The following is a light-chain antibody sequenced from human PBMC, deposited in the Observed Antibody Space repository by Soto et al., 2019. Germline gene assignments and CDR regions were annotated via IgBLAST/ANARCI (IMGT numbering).Light chain of an antibody. CDR2: DNN. CDR3: GTWDSSLSAPNWV. CDR1: SSNVGNNY. Sequence: QSVLTQPPSVSAAPGQKVTISCSGSSSNVGNNYVSWYQQLPGTAPKVLIYDNNKRPSGIPDRFSGSKSGTSATLGITGLQTGDEADYYCGTWDSSLSAPNWVFGGGTQLTVL. V-gene: IGLV1-51*01. J-gene: IGLJ7*01.